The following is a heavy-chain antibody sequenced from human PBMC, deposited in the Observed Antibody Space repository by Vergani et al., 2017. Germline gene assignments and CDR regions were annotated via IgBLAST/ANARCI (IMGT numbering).Heavy chain of an antibody. Sequence: QVQLQESGPGLVKPSQTLSLTCTVSGGSISSGSYYWSWIRQPAGKGLEWIGRIYTSGSTNYNPSLKSRVTMSVDTSKNQFSLKLSSVTATDTAVYYCTRGNSAYPSSGMDVWGQGTTVIVSS. V-gene: IGHV4-61*02. J-gene: IGHJ6*02. CDR2: IYTSGST. CDR3: TRGNSAYPSSGMDV. D-gene: IGHD1/OR15-1a*01. CDR1: GGSISSGSYY.